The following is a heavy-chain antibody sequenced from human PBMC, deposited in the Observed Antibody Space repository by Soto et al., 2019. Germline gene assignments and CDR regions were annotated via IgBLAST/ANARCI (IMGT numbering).Heavy chain of an antibody. V-gene: IGHV3-23*01. D-gene: IGHD5-18*01. Sequence: GGSLRLSCAVSGLNFRGFAMSWVRQAPGKGLEWVSGIRIGPGITYYADSVRGRFTISSDTSKNTVYLQMNSLRAEDTAIYYCARSRSAMADRMNVWGQGTTVTVSS. CDR3: ARSRSAMADRMNV. CDR2: IRIGPGIT. J-gene: IGHJ6*02. CDR1: GLNFRGFA.